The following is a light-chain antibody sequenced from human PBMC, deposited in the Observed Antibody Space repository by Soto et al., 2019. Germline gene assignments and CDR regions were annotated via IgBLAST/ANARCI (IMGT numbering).Light chain of an antibody. CDR2: YTS. CDR3: QQYNKWPLT. J-gene: IGKJ5*01. Sequence: EIVVSLSPATLSVSKGQSATLSCRASQSVSSDLAWYQQKPGQAPRLLIYYTSTRATGFPARFSGGGSGTEFTLTISSLQPEDSAFYYCQQYNKWPLTFGQGTPLE. CDR1: QSVSSD. V-gene: IGKV3-15*01.